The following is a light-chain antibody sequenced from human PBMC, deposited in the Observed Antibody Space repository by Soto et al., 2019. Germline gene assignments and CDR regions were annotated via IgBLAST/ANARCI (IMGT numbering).Light chain of an antibody. V-gene: IGKV3-20*01. CDR2: GAS. Sequence: EIVLTQSPGTLSLSPGERVTLSCRASQSVYNNYLAWYQQRPGQAPGTLIYGASSRAAGIPDRFSGSGSRTDFTLSISRLDPEDSAVYYCQQYGNSLSFRGGTNVDIK. J-gene: IGKJ4*01. CDR1: QSVYNNY. CDR3: QQYGNSLS.